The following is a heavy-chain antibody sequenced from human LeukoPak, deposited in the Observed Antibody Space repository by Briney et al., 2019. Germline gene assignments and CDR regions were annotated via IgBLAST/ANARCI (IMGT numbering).Heavy chain of an antibody. D-gene: IGHD2-2*01. CDR3: ARDLGYCTSTSCRYFDF. CDR1: GGSISGYY. CDR2: ISYSGST. V-gene: IGHV4-31*03. J-gene: IGHJ4*02. Sequence: SETLSLTCTVSGGSISGYYWSWIRQHPGRGLEWIGYISYSGSTYYNPSLKSRVTISVDTSRNQFSLKLSSVTAADTAVYYCARDLGYCTSTSCRYFDFWGQGTLVTVSS.